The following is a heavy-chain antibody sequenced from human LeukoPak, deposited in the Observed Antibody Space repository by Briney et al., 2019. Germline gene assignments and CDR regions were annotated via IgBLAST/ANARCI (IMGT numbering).Heavy chain of an antibody. D-gene: IGHD6-13*01. V-gene: IGHV3-66*01. CDR2: IYSGGST. J-gene: IGHJ6*02. CDR3: ARVRSDSSSWYRVYYYGMDV. Sequence: GGSLRLSCAASGFTVSSNYMSWVRQAPGKGLEWVSVIYSGGSTYYADSVKGRFTISRDNSKNTLYLQMNSLRAEDTAVYYCARVRSDSSSWYRVYYYGMDVWGQGTTVTVSS. CDR1: GFTVSSNY.